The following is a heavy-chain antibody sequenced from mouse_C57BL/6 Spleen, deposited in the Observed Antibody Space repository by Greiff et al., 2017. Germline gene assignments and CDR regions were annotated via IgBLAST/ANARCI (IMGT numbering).Heavy chain of an antibody. D-gene: IGHD1-1*01. CDR3: TILYYCINYVAMDY. J-gene: IGHJ4*01. V-gene: IGHV1-7*01. CDR1: GYTFTSYW. Sequence: VQLQQSGAELAKPGASVKLSCKASGYTFTSYWMHWVKQRPGQGLEWIGYINPSSGYTKYNQKFKDKARLTVDKSSSTAYMQLSSLTYEDSAVYSFTILYYCINYVAMDYWGHVTSVTVSS. CDR2: INPSSGYT.